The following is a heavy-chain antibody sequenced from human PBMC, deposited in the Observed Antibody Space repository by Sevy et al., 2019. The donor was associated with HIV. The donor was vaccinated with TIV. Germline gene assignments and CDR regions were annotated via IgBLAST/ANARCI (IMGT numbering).Heavy chain of an antibody. Sequence: GGSLRLSCTASGFTFRNYAMNWVRQAPGNGLERVALISYDGSNKYYADSVRGRFAISRDNSKNTLYLQMNSLRPEDTAIYYCARGGQLWFVYYFDNWGQGTLVTVSS. D-gene: IGHD3-10*01. CDR3: ARGGQLWFVYYFDN. CDR2: ISYDGSNK. CDR1: GFTFRNYA. V-gene: IGHV3-30*09. J-gene: IGHJ4*02.